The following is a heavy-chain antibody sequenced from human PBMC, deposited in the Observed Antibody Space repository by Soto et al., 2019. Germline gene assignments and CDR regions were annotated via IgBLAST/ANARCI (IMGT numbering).Heavy chain of an antibody. CDR2: IIPILGIA. D-gene: IGHD3-16*01. Sequence: SVKVSCKASGGTFSSYTISWVRQAPGQGLEWMGRIIPILGIANYAQKFQGRVTITADKSTSTAYMELSSLRSEDTAVYYCARSVGGSPYYYYYXDVWGKGTTVTVSS. CDR3: ARSVGGSPYYYYYXDV. J-gene: IGHJ6*03. V-gene: IGHV1-69*02. CDR1: GGTFSSYT.